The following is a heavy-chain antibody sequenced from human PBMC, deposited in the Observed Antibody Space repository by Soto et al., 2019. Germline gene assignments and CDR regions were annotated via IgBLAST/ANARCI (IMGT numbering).Heavy chain of an antibody. Sequence: SVKVSCKASGGTFSSYAISWVRQAPGQGLEWMGGIIPIFGTANYAQKFQGRVTITADKSTSTAYMELSSLRSEDTAVYYCAREGAYCGGDCYPGAFDIWGQGTMVTVSS. CDR1: GGTFSSYA. J-gene: IGHJ3*02. CDR2: IIPIFGTA. CDR3: AREGAYCGGDCYPGAFDI. V-gene: IGHV1-69*06. D-gene: IGHD2-21*02.